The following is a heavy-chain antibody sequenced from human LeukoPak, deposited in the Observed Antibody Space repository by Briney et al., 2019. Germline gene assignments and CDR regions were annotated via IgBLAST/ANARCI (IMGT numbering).Heavy chain of an antibody. Sequence: GGSLRLSCTASGFTFNSYAMSWVRQAPGKGLEWISFITSSSSIIYYADSVKGRFTISRDNAKNSLYLQMHSLRAEDTALYYCARVRGGGGSFDVWGQGTMVTVSS. D-gene: IGHD3-16*01. J-gene: IGHJ3*01. V-gene: IGHV3-48*01. CDR3: ARVRGGGGSFDV. CDR2: ITSSSSII. CDR1: GFTFNSYA.